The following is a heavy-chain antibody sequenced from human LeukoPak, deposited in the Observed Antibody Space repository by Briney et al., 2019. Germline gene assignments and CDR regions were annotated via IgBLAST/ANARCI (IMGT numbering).Heavy chain of an antibody. V-gene: IGHV3-21*01. Sequence: PGGSLRLSCAASGFTFSSYSMNWVRQAPGKGLEWVSSINSSSSYIYYADSVKGRLNISRDNAKNSMYLQMNRLRAEDTAVYYCARGESGIGDIWGQGAMVTVSS. CDR1: GFTFSSYS. CDR2: INSSSSYI. J-gene: IGHJ3*02. CDR3: ARGESGIGDI. D-gene: IGHD1-1*01.